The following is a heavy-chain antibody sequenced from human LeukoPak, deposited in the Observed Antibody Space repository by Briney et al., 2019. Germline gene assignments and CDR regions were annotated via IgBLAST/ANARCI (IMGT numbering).Heavy chain of an antibody. Sequence: GGSLRLSCAASGFTFSSYWMSWVRQAPGKGLEWVANIKQDGSEKYYVDPVKGRFTISRDNAKNSLYLQMNSMRAEDTAVYYCGREPLGKVSISFDYWGQGTLVTVSS. D-gene: IGHD2-8*01. V-gene: IGHV3-7*01. CDR3: GREPLGKVSISFDY. CDR2: IKQDGSEK. J-gene: IGHJ4*02. CDR1: GFTFSSYW.